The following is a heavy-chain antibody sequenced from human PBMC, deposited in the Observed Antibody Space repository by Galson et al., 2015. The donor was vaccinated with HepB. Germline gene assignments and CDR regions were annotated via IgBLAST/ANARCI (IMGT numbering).Heavy chain of an antibody. J-gene: IGHJ3*02. CDR1: GFTFSSYA. CDR2: ISYDGSNK. Sequence: SLRLSCAASGFTFSSYAMHWVRQAPGKGLEWVAVISYDGSNKYYADSVKGRFTISRDNSKNTLYLQMNSLRAEDTAVYYCARALEGEWLNAFDIWGQGTMVTVSS. CDR3: ARALEGEWLNAFDI. V-gene: IGHV3-30-3*01. D-gene: IGHD6-19*01.